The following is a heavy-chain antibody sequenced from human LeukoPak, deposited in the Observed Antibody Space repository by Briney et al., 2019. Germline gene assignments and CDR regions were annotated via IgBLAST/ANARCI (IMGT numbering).Heavy chain of an antibody. J-gene: IGHJ5*02. Sequence: GRSLRLSCAASGFTFDDYAMHWVRQAPGKGLEWVSGISWNSGSIGYADSVKGRFTISRDNAKNSLYLQMNSLRAEDTALYYCAKGGGRWLQLCWFDPWAREPWSPSPQ. V-gene: IGHV3-9*01. CDR2: ISWNSGSI. D-gene: IGHD5-24*01. CDR3: AKGGGRWLQLCWFDP. CDR1: GFTFDDYA.